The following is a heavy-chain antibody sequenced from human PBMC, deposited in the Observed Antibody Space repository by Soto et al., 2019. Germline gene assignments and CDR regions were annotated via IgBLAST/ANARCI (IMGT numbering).Heavy chain of an antibody. V-gene: IGHV1-69*13. Sequence: GASVKVSCKASGGTFSSYAISWVRQAPGQWLEWMVGIISIFGTANYAQKFQGRFTITADESTSTAYMELSSLRSEDTAVYYCARKGVVGPEPNYDAMDLWCQGTKANGTS. J-gene: IGHJ6*02. CDR1: GGTFSSYA. CDR2: IISIFGTA. CDR3: ARKGVVGPEPNYDAMDL. D-gene: IGHD1-26*01.